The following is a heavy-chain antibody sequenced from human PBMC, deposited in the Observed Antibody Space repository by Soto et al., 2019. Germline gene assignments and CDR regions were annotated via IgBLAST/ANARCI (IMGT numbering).Heavy chain of an antibody. CDR3: AKSYGSGWYVHFDF. Sequence: GGSLRLSCAVFGFTFSSYAMHWVRQAPGKGLEWVALISHDGSNKYYADSVKGRFTISRDNSKNTLSLQVNSLRPEDTAVYYCAKSYGSGWYVHFDFWGQGTPVTVSS. CDR1: GFTFSSYA. V-gene: IGHV3-30*18. J-gene: IGHJ4*02. CDR2: ISHDGSNK. D-gene: IGHD6-19*01.